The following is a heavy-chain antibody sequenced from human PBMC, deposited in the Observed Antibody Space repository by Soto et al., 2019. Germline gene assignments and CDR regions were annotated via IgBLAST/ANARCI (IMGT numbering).Heavy chain of an antibody. Sequence: SETLPLTSTVYGASFNRYTSSWIRQPPGKWLEWIGEINHSGSTNYNPSLKSRVTLSVDTSKNQFSLKLSSVTAADTAVYYCARGLTTVTTVRYFDYWGQGTLVTVS. CDR3: ARGLTTVTTVRYFDY. J-gene: IGHJ4*02. CDR1: GASFNRYT. V-gene: IGHV4-34*01. D-gene: IGHD4-17*01. CDR2: INHSGST.